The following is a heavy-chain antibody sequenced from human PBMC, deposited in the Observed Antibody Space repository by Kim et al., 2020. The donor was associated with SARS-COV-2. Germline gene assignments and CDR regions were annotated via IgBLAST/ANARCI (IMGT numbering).Heavy chain of an antibody. J-gene: IGHJ4*02. CDR1: GFTFSSYW. D-gene: IGHD3-10*01. Sequence: GGSLRLSCAASGFTFSSYWMHWVRQAPGKGLVWVSRINSDGSSTSYADSVKGRFTISRDNAKNTLYLQMNSLRAEDTAVYYCARVPVGSYHYYGSGSQHYFDNWGQGTLVTVSS. V-gene: IGHV3-74*01. CDR3: ARVPVGSYHYYGSGSQHYFDN. CDR2: INSDGSST.